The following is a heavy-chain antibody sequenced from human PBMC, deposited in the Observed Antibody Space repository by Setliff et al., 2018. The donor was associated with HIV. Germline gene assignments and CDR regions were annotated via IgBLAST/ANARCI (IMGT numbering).Heavy chain of an antibody. J-gene: IGHJ6*02. Sequence: GASVKVSCKASGYTFTNYGISWVRQAPGQGLEWMGWISSYNGNTNYAQNFQGRVTITRDTSASTAYMELSSLRSEDTAVYYCARDPTVVMSYYYYGMDVWGQGTTVTVSS. CDR1: GYTFTNYG. CDR3: ARDPTVVMSYYYYGMDV. V-gene: IGHV1-18*01. CDR2: ISSYNGNT. D-gene: IGHD2-15*01.